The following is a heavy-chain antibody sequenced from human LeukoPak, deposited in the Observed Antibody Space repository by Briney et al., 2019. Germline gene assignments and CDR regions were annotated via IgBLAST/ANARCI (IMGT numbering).Heavy chain of an antibody. D-gene: IGHD1-26*01. J-gene: IGHJ4*02. Sequence: PSETLSLTCTVSGGSISSSSYYWSWIRQPPGKGLEWIGEINHSGSTNYNPSLKSRVTISVDTSKNQFSLKLSSVTAADTAVYYCARLIVGATFDYWGQGTLVTVSS. CDR3: ARLIVGATFDY. V-gene: IGHV4-39*01. CDR2: INHSGST. CDR1: GGSISSSSYY.